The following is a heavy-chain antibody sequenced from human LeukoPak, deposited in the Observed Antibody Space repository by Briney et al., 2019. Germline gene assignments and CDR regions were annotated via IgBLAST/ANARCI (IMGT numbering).Heavy chain of an antibody. D-gene: IGHD3-22*01. CDR1: GFTVSSNY. Sequence: GGSLRLSCAASGFTVSSNYMSWVRQAPGKGLEWVSVIYSGGTTYYADSVKGRFTISRDNSKNTLYLQMNSLRAEDTAVYYCAKGSGDSSGYYYAHYYNYMDVWGKGTTVTVSS. CDR2: IYSGGTT. J-gene: IGHJ6*03. CDR3: AKGSGDSSGYYYAHYYNYMDV. V-gene: IGHV3-53*01.